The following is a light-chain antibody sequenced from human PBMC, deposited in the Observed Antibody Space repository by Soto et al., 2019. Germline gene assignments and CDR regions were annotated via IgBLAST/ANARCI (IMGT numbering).Light chain of an antibody. CDR1: QGISSY. J-gene: IGKJ2*03. Sequence: DIQLTQSPSFLSASVGDRVTITCRASQGISSYLAWYQQKPGKAPKLLIYAASTLQSGVPSRFSGSGSGTECTLTISRLQPEDFETDYCQQLNSYARFGQGTKLEIK. V-gene: IGKV1-9*01. CDR3: QQLNSYAR. CDR2: AAS.